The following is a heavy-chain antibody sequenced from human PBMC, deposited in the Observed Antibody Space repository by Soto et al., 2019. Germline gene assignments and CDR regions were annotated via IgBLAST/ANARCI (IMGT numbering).Heavy chain of an antibody. Sequence: PSETLSLTCTVSGGSISSSSYYWGWIRQPPGKGLEWIGTIYYSGSTYHNPSLKSRVTISVDTSKNQFSLNLSSVTAADTAVYYRARPLAGTSYYMDVWGKGTTVTVSS. D-gene: IGHD1-1*01. CDR3: ARPLAGTSYYMDV. J-gene: IGHJ6*03. V-gene: IGHV4-39*01. CDR2: IYYSGST. CDR1: GGSISSSSYY.